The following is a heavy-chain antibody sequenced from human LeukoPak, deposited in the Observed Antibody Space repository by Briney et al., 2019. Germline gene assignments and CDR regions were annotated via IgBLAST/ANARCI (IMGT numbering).Heavy chain of an antibody. Sequence: GMSLRLSCAASGFAFSSFVMHWVRQAPGRGLEWVAVISYDGTNRYFADSVKGRFTISRDNSKNTVYLQMNSLRAEDTAVYYCAKIGYPDYWGQGTLVTVSS. CDR2: ISYDGTNR. J-gene: IGHJ4*02. D-gene: IGHD6-13*01. CDR3: AKIGYPDY. CDR1: GFAFSSFV. V-gene: IGHV3-30-3*02.